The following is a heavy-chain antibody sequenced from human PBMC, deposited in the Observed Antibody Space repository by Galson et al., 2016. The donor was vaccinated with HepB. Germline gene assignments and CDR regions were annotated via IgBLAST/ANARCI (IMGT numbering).Heavy chain of an antibody. CDR1: GGIFNTHA. CDR2: IIPLFGTP. Sequence: SVKVSCKASGGIFNTHAISWVRQAPGQGLEWMGAIIPLFGTPFYAQKFQGRVTIIADKSTTTAFMELTGLTSEDTAVYFCARESQYQSGSGNYLFENWGQGSLAIVS. V-gene: IGHV1-69*06. CDR3: ARESQYQSGSGNYLFEN. J-gene: IGHJ4*02. D-gene: IGHD3-10*01.